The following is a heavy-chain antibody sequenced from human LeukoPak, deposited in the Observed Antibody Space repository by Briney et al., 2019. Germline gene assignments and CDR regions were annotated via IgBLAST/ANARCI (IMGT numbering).Heavy chain of an antibody. V-gene: IGHV3-23*01. CDR2: ISGNGVST. Sequence: PGGSLRLSCAAPGFTFSSYAMSWDRQAPGKGLEWVSVISGNGVSTHYADSMKGRFTISRDNSKNTLYLQMSSLTAEDTAVYYCAKESPQFDYWGQGTLVTVSS. CDR3: AKESPQFDY. CDR1: GFTFSSYA. J-gene: IGHJ4*01.